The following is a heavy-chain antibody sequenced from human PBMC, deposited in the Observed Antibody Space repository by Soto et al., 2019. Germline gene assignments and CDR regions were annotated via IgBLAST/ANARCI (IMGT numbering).Heavy chain of an antibody. Sequence: GGSLRLSCAGSGFTFSDHYMDWVRQAPGKGLEWIGRSRNKARSYSTEYAASVKGRFTISRDDSKNSLYLQMNNLKTEDTAVYYCTRLDSNNGPSEYWGQGILVTVSS. CDR3: TRLDSNNGPSEY. CDR1: GFTFSDHY. V-gene: IGHV3-72*01. D-gene: IGHD1-20*01. CDR2: SRNKARSYST. J-gene: IGHJ4*02.